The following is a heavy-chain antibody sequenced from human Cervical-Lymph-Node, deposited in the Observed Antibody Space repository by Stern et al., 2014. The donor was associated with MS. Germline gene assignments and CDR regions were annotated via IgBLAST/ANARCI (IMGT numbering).Heavy chain of an antibody. J-gene: IGHJ6*02. V-gene: IGHV3-9*01. D-gene: IGHD5-18*01. CDR1: GFNFADYA. CDR3: AKDRNRGYSYGYSYGMDV. CDR2: ISLNGGGI. Sequence: VQLVESGGGLVQPGRSLRLSCAASGFNFADYAMHWVRQAPGKGLEWVSGISLNGGGIGYAASVKGRFTISRDNPKKSLFLELNSLRAEDTALYYCAKDRNRGYSYGYSYGMDVWGQGTTVTVSS.